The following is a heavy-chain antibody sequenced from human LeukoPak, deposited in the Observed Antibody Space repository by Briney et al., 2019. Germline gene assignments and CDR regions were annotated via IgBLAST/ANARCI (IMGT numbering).Heavy chain of an antibody. J-gene: IGHJ4*02. CDR3: AGLYGSTSCLGN. V-gene: IGHV4-59*08. D-gene: IGHD2-2*01. CDR2: INYSGNT. CDR1: GGSISSNY. Sequence: SETLSLTCTVSGGSISSNYWSWIRQPPGKGLQWIGYINYSGNTNYNPSLTGRVTVSVVTSKHQFSLKLGSVTAAGTAVYYCAGLYGSTSCLGNWGQGTLVTVSS.